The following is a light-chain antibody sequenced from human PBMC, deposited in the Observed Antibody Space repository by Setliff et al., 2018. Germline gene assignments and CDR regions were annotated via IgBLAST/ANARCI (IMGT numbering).Light chain of an antibody. J-gene: IGLJ1*01. CDR1: SNDVGSYDF. Sequence: QSALTQPASVSGSPGQSITISCSGTSNDVGSYDFVSWYQQHPGKAPKLIIYDVSNRPSGVSDRFSGSKAGNAASLTISGLQAEDEAIYYCASYSRTTTFVFAPGTKVTVL. CDR2: DVS. CDR3: ASYSRTTTFV. V-gene: IGLV2-14*03.